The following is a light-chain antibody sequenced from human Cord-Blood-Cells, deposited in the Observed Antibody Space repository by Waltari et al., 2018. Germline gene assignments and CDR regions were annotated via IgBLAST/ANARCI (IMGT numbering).Light chain of an antibody. V-gene: IGKV3-15*01. CDR1: QSVSSN. Sequence: EIVMTQSPATLSVSPGERATISCRASQSVSSNLAWYQQKPGQAPRLRIYGASTMATGIPAMFSGSGSGTEFTLTISILHSEDFAVYYCQQYNNWPRTFGQGTKVEIK. J-gene: IGKJ1*01. CDR2: GAS. CDR3: QQYNNWPRT.